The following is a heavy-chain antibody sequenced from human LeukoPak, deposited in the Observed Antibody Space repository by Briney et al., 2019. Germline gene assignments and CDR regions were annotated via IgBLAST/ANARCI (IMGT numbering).Heavy chain of an antibody. V-gene: IGHV3-11*01. J-gene: IGHJ6*02. Sequence: GGALRLSCAASGFTFSDYYMSWIREAPGRGLEWVSYISSSGSPISYADSVKGRSTISTDNTKNSLYLQMNSLRAEDTAVYYCARHQHYGMDVWGQGTTVTVSS. CDR3: ARHQHYGMDV. CDR1: GFTFSDYY. CDR2: ISSSGSPI.